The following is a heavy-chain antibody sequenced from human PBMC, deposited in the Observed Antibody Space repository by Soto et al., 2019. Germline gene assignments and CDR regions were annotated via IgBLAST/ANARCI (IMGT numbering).Heavy chain of an antibody. D-gene: IGHD1-1*01. Sequence: SETLSLTCTVSGDSVSTFYWSWIRQSPRKGLQWVGYIFYNGGTASNPSLKSRGTMSLDMSKKQFSLKLTSVTAADTAASYCERVQLLPKVIDYWGQGTMVTVSS. V-gene: IGHV4-59*02. CDR2: IFYNGGT. CDR1: GDSVSTFY. CDR3: ERVQLLPKVIDY. J-gene: IGHJ4*02.